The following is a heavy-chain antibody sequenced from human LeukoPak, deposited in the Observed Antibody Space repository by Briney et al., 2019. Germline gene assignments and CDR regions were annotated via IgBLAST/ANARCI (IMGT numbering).Heavy chain of an antibody. CDR2: ISYDGSNK. Sequence: GRSLRLCCAASGFTFSSYGMHWVRQAAGKGLEWVAVISYDGSNKYYADSVKGRFTISRDNSKNTLYLQMNSLRAEDTAVYYCAKDFRGIAAAGTLDYWGQGTLVTVSS. V-gene: IGHV3-30*18. J-gene: IGHJ4*02. CDR3: AKDFRGIAAAGTLDY. CDR1: GFTFSSYG. D-gene: IGHD6-13*01.